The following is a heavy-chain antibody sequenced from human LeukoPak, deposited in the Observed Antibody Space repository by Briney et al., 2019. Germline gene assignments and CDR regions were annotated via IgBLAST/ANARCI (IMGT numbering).Heavy chain of an antibody. CDR3: ARAVFRFMEDGQEYLDY. D-gene: IGHD3-3*01. J-gene: IGHJ4*02. CDR1: GYTFSNYY. V-gene: IGHV1-46*01. CDR2: INPRPGST. Sequence: GASVKVSCKASGYTFSNYYMHWVRQAPRQGLESMGIINPRPGSTSYAQKFQGRVTMSRDTSTSTVYMELRSLRSEDTAVYYCARAVFRFMEDGQEYLDYWGQGTLVTVSS.